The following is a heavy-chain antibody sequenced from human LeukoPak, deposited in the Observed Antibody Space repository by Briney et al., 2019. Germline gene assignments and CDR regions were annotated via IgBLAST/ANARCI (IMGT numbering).Heavy chain of an antibody. CDR2: ISYDGSNK. CDR1: GFTFSSYG. Sequence: PGGSLRLSCAASGFTFSSYGMHWVRQAPGKGLEWVAVISYDGSNKYYADSVKGRFTISRDNSKNTLYLQMNSLRAEDTAVYYCASPPSTAAGEFFDHWGQGTLVTVSS. D-gene: IGHD6-13*01. V-gene: IGHV3-30*03. J-gene: IGHJ4*02. CDR3: ASPPSTAAGEFFDH.